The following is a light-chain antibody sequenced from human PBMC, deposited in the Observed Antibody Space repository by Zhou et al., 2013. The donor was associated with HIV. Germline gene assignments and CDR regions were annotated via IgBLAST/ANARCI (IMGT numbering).Light chain of an antibody. CDR2: AAS. J-gene: IGKJ3*01. V-gene: IGKV1-6*02. Sequence: AIQMTQSPSSLSASVGDRVTITCRASRGIGNDLAWYQQKPGKAPKLLIYAASSLQSGVPSRFSGSGYGTDFTLTISSLQPEDFATYYCLQDYNYLTFGPGTKVDI. CDR1: RGIGND. CDR3: LQDYNYLT.